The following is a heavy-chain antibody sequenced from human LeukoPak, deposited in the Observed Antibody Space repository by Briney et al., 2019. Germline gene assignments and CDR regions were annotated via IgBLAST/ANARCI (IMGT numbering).Heavy chain of an antibody. J-gene: IGHJ3*02. Sequence: KTSETLSLTCTVSGGSISSYYWSWIRQPPGKGLEWIGYIYYSGGTNYNPSLKSRVTISVDTSKNQFSLKLSSVTAADTAVYYCARDSLYCSGGSCYYGARFDIWGQGTMVTVSS. CDR1: GGSISSYY. CDR2: IYYSGGT. CDR3: ARDSLYCSGGSCYYGARFDI. V-gene: IGHV4-59*01. D-gene: IGHD2-15*01.